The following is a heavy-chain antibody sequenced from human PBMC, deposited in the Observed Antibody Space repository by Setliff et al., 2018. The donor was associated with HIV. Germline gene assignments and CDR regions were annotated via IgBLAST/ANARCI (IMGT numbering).Heavy chain of an antibody. CDR2: MNPNSGNT. V-gene: IGHV1-18*01. D-gene: IGHD6-6*01. J-gene: IGHJ6*02. Sequence: ASVKVSCKASGYTFTSYDITWVRQAPGKGLEWMGWMNPNSGNTNYAQKLQGRVTMTTDTSTSTAYMELRSLRSDDTAVYYCARTRKSYPPAYCLDVWGQGTTVTVSS. CDR3: ARTRKSYPPAYCLDV. CDR1: GYTFTSYD.